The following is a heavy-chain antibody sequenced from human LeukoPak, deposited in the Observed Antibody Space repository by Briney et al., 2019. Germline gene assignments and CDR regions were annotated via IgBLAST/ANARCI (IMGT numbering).Heavy chain of an antibody. CDR2: IKQDGSEK. J-gene: IGHJ4*02. CDR1: GFTFSRNW. Sequence: GGSLRLSCAASGFTFSRNWMSCVRQAPGKGLEWVANIKQDGSEKYYVDSVKGRFTISRDNAKNSLYLQMNSLRAEDTAVYYCARDLGGYDSLDFWGQGTLVTVSS. D-gene: IGHD5-12*01. CDR3: ARDLGGYDSLDF. V-gene: IGHV3-7*01.